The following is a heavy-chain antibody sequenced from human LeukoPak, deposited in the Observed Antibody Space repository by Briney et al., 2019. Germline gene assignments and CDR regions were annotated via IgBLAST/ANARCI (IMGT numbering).Heavy chain of an antibody. CDR2: ISSTGTYI. V-gene: IGHV3-21*01. Sequence: GGSLRLSCAASGFTFSSSTMNWVRQAPGKGLEWVSSISSTGTYIYYADSVMGRFTISRDNAKNSLYLQMNSLRAEDTALYYCARDIAYWGQGTLVTVSS. CDR1: GFTFSSST. CDR3: ARDIAY. J-gene: IGHJ4*02.